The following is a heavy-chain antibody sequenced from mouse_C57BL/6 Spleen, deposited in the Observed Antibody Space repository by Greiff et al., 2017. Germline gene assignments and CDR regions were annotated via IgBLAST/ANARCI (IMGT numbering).Heavy chain of an antibody. CDR1: GFTFSSYA. CDR2: ISSGGDYI. Sequence: EVQRVESGEGLVKPGGSLKLSCAASGFTFSSYAMSWVRQTPEKRLEWVAYISSGGDYIYYADTVKGRFTISRDNARNTLYLQMSSLKSEDTAMYYCTRGNYDYGGFAYWGQGTLVTVSA. CDR3: TRGNYDYGGFAY. J-gene: IGHJ3*01. D-gene: IGHD2-4*01. V-gene: IGHV5-9-1*02.